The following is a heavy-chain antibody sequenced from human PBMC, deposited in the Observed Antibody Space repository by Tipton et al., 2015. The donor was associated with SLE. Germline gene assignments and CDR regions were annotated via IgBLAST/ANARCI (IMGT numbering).Heavy chain of an antibody. Sequence: GLVKPSETLSLTCTVSGDSISSSSYYWGWIRQPPGKGLEWIGSFYYSGNTYYNPSLKSRVTISVDTSKNQFSLKLNSVTAADTVVYYCARHSAGMSSGSWGLYFDSWGQGTLVTVSS. V-gene: IGHV4-39*01. D-gene: IGHD1-26*01. CDR3: ARHSAGMSSGSWGLYFDS. J-gene: IGHJ4*02. CDR2: FYYSGNT. CDR1: GDSISSSSYY.